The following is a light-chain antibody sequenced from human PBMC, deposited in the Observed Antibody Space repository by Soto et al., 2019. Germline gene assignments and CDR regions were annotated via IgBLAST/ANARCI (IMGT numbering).Light chain of an antibody. CDR3: CSYAGSSTCV. J-gene: IGLJ1*01. CDR1: SSDVGSYNL. CDR2: EVS. Sequence: QSALTQPASVSGSPGQSITISCTGTSSDVGSYNLVSWYQQHPGKAPKLMIYEVSKRPSGVSNRFSGSKSGNTVSLTISGLQAEDEADYYCCSYAGSSTCVFGTGTKVTVL. V-gene: IGLV2-23*02.